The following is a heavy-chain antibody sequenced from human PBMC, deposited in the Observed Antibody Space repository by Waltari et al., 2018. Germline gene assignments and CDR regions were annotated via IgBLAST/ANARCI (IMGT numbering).Heavy chain of an antibody. J-gene: IGHJ4*02. CDR1: GHTLTELS. V-gene: IGHV1-24*01. D-gene: IGHD3-3*01. Sequence: QVQLIQSGAEVKKPGASLRVSCKVSGHTLTELSMHWVRQAPGKGLEWMAGFDPGDGDRIYARAFQGRVTMTEDTAADTAYLELSSLRSNDTAVYYCATGLITISGVTSDFWGQGTLVTVSS. CDR3: ATGLITISGVTSDF. CDR2: FDPGDGDR.